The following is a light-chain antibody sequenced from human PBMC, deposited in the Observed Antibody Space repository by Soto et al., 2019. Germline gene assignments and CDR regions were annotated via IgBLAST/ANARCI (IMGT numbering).Light chain of an antibody. J-gene: IGKJ1*01. Sequence: DIQMTQSPSSVSASVGDTVTITCRASQDINSRLAWFQQQPGRPPKYVIQAATMLQSGFPSRFAVSGSGRDFTLTIHTRQPEDSATYYCLQVANFPRTFGQGTKVE. CDR3: LQVANFPRT. V-gene: IGKV1-12*01. CDR1: QDINSR. CDR2: AAT.